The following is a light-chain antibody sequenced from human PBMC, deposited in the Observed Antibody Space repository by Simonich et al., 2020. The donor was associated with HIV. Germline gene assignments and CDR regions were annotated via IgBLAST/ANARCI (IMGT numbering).Light chain of an antibody. CDR3: QQYNRYWT. V-gene: IGKV1-13*02. Sequence: AIQLTQSPSSLSASVGDRVTITCRASRDISSALAWYQQKPGKAPKLLIYDASSLESGVPSRFSGSGSGTDFTFTISSLQPEDIATYYCQQYNRYWTFGQGTKVEIK. J-gene: IGKJ1*01. CDR1: RDISSA. CDR2: DAS.